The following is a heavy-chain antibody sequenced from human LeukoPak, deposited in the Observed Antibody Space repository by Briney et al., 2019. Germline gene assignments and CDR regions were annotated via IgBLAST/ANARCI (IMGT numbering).Heavy chain of an antibody. J-gene: IGHJ4*02. V-gene: IGHV1-18*01. CDR1: GYTFTNYG. CDR2: ISAYNGNT. D-gene: IGHD6-6*01. Sequence: GASVKVSCKASGYTFTNYGITWVRQAPGQGLEWMGWISAYNGNTNYAQKLQGRLTMTTDTSTSTAYMELRSLRSDDTAVYYCARDYVPGIAARRHFDYWGQGTLVTVSS. CDR3: ARDYVPGIAARRHFDY.